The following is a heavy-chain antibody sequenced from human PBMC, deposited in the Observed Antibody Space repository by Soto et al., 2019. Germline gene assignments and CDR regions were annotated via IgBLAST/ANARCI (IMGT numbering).Heavy chain of an antibody. V-gene: IGHV3-23*01. J-gene: IGHJ4*02. CDR2: ISGSGVST. CDR1: GFIFSSYA. D-gene: IGHD3-22*01. CDR3: AKSPGMYYYDSSGYYHYDY. Sequence: GGSLRLSCAASGFIFSSYAMSWVRQAPGKGLEWVSAISGSGVSTYYADSVKGRFTISRDNSKNTLYLQMNSLRAEDTAVYYCAKSPGMYYYDSSGYYHYDYWGQGTLVTVSS.